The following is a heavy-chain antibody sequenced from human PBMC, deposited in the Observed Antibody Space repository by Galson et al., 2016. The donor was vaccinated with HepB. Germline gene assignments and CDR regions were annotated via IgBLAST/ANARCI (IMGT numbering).Heavy chain of an antibody. J-gene: IGHJ3*02. CDR1: GFVFNNYP. CDR2: IGSGGFQ. CDR3: AREGYSSGHGGAFDI. V-gene: IGHV3-23*01. Sequence: SLRLSCAASGFVFNNYPMTWVRQAPGKGLEWVSTIGSGGFQHYADSVKGRFTVSRDNSRNTLYLQMDSLTADDTALYFCAREGYSSGHGGAFDIWGRGTVVAVSS. D-gene: IGHD6-19*01.